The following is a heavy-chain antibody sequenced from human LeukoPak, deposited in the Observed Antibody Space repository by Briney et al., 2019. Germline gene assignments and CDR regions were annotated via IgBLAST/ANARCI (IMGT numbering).Heavy chain of an antibody. V-gene: IGHV4-39*01. CDR1: GGSISSSSYY. Sequence: SETLSLTCTVSGGSISSSSYYWGWIRQPPGKGLEWIGSIYYSGSTYYNPSLKSRVTISVDTSKTQFSLKLSSVTAADTAVYYCARYGTIFGGMRAFDIWGQGTTVTVSS. CDR3: ARYGTIFGGMRAFDI. J-gene: IGHJ3*02. D-gene: IGHD3-3*01. CDR2: IYYSGST.